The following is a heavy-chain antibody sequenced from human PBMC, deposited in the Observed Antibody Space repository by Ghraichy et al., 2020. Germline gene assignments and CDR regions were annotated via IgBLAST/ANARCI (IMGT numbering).Heavy chain of an antibody. Sequence: ASVKVSCKASGYTFTGYYMHWVRQAPGQGLEWMGWINPNSGGTNYAQKFQGRVTMTRDTSISTAYMELSRLRSDDTAVYYCARSFSSGYLREDYYYGMDVWGQGTTVTVSS. CDR3: ARSFSSGYLREDYYYGMDV. CDR1: GYTFTGYY. V-gene: IGHV1-2*02. J-gene: IGHJ6*02. CDR2: INPNSGGT. D-gene: IGHD3-22*01.